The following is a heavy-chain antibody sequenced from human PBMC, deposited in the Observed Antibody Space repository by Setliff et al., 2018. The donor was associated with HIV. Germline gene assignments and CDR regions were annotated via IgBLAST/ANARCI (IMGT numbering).Heavy chain of an antibody. D-gene: IGHD1-26*01. CDR3: ARGRQIGIEGAGAFDI. Sequence: SETLSLTCAVYGGSFSDYSWNWVRQPPGKGLEWIGEINHSGSTNYNPSLKSRVTISADTSKKQFSLNVTSVTAADTAVYYCARGRQIGIEGAGAFDIWGPGTVVTVSS. J-gene: IGHJ3*02. CDR2: INHSGST. CDR1: GGSFSDYS. V-gene: IGHV4-34*01.